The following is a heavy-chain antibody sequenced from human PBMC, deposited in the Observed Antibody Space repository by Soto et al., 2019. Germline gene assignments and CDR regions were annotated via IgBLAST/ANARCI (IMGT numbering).Heavy chain of an antibody. D-gene: IGHD1-1*01. V-gene: IGHV1-18*01. CDR1: GYTLTPYG. Sequence: QVQLVQSGAEVKKPGASVKASGKLPGYTLTPYGFTWGRQAPGQGLEWVGWISAYNDHTNYAQKFQGRVTMTTDTSTSTAYMELRSLRSDDTAVYYCARGTYFDYWGQGTLVTVSS. CDR2: ISAYNDHT. J-gene: IGHJ4*02. CDR3: ARGTYFDY.